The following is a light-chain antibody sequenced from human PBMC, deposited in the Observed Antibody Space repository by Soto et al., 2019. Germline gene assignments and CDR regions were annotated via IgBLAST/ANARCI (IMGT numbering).Light chain of an antibody. V-gene: IGLV2-14*02. Sequence: QSVLTQPASVSGSPRQSITISCTGTNSDVGSYNLVSWFQQHPGKAPKVVIYEVTKRPSGVSDRFSGFKSGNTASLTISGLQAEDEADYYCSSYTTAFFYVFGTGTKVTVL. CDR3: SSYTTAFFYV. CDR1: NSDVGSYNL. J-gene: IGLJ1*01. CDR2: EVT.